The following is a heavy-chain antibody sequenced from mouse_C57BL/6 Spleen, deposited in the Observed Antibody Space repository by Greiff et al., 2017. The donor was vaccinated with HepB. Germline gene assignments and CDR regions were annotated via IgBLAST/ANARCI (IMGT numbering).Heavy chain of an antibody. Sequence: EVQLQQSGPEPVKPGASVKISCKASGYTFTDYYMNWVKQSHGKSLEWIGDINPNNGGTSYNQKFKGKATLTVDKSSSTAYMELRSLTSEDSAVYYCARSKITTVVAYYYAMDYWGQGTSVTVSS. CDR1: GYTFTDYY. J-gene: IGHJ4*01. CDR2: INPNNGGT. CDR3: ARSKITTVVAYYYAMDY. V-gene: IGHV1-26*01. D-gene: IGHD1-1*01.